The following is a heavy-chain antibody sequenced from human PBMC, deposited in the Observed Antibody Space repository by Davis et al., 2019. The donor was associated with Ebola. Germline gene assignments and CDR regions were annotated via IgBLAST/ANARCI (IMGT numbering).Heavy chain of an antibody. CDR1: GFTFSSYG. CDR2: IWYDGSNK. J-gene: IGHJ6*02. Sequence: PGGSLRLSCAASGFTFSSYGMHWVRQAPGKGLEWVAVIWYDGSNKYYADSVKGRFTISRDNSKNTLYLQMNSLRAEDTAVYYCARDSGSYPPYYYYGMDVWGQGTTVTVSS. D-gene: IGHD1-26*01. CDR3: ARDSGSYPPYYYYGMDV. V-gene: IGHV3-33*01.